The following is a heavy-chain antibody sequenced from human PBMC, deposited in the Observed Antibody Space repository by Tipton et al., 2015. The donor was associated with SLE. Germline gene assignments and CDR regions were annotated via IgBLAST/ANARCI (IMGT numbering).Heavy chain of an antibody. D-gene: IGHD3-3*01. CDR1: GFTFTNYA. V-gene: IGHV3-23*01. Sequence: GSLRLSCAASGFTFTNYAMAWVRQAPGKGLEWASGIGGSGARTYYADSVRGRFTISRDNSKNTLYLQMNSLRAEDTAIYYCAKRDFGSYFDYWGQGTLVTVSS. CDR2: IGGSGART. CDR3: AKRDFGSYFDY. J-gene: IGHJ4*02.